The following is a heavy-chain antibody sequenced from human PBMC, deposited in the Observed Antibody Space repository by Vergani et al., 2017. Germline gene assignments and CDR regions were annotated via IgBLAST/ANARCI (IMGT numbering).Heavy chain of an antibody. CDR1: GYTFSNYY. J-gene: IGHJ4*02. V-gene: IGHV1-46*03. CDR2: INPSGGHT. D-gene: IGHD3-9*01. CDR3: ARGDYGMLTVYRY. Sequence: QVQVVQSGAEVKKSGASVKVSCKTSGYTFSNYYMHWVRQAPGQGLEWLGIINPSGGHTNYAQKFQGRVTMTRDTSTSTVYMELSSLRSEDTAIYYCARGDYGMLTVYRYLVQGTLVTVSA.